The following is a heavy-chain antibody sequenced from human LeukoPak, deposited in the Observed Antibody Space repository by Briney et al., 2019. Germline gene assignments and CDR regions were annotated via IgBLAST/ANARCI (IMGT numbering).Heavy chain of an antibody. D-gene: IGHD1-26*01. Sequence: ASVKVSCKASGYTFTNYPIHWVRQAPGQRLECMGWINAGNGNTKYSQKFQGRVTFTSDTSATTAYMDLSSPRSDDTAVYYCARGRRWELLPSFDSWGQGTLVSVSS. J-gene: IGHJ4*02. V-gene: IGHV1-3*01. CDR3: ARGRRWELLPSFDS. CDR2: INAGNGNT. CDR1: GYTFTNYP.